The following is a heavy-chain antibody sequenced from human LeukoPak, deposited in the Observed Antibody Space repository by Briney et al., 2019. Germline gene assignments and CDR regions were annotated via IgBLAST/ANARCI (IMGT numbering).Heavy chain of an antibody. Sequence: TPSETLPLTCTVSGGSISSYYWSWIRQPPGKGLEWIGYIYYSGSTNYNPSLKSRVTISVDTSKNQFSLKLSSVTAADTAVYYCARAAHYGPYDYWGQGTLVTVSS. CDR2: IYYSGST. D-gene: IGHD4-17*01. J-gene: IGHJ4*02. V-gene: IGHV4-59*01. CDR1: GGSISSYY. CDR3: ARAAHYGPYDY.